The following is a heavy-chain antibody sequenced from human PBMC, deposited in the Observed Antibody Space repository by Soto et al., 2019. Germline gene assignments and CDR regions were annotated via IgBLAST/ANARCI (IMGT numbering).Heavy chain of an antibody. J-gene: IGHJ6*02. D-gene: IGHD4-17*01. CDR3: AKDRSDGDLDYYNGMDV. CDR2: ISFDGGNK. Sequence: QVQLVESGGGVVQPGRSLRLSCAASGFTFSSFGIHWVSQAPGKGLEWVAVISFDGGNKYYADSVKGRFTISRDNSKNTLSLQMNGLRAEDTAVYYCAKDRSDGDLDYYNGMDVWGQGTTVTVSS. CDR1: GFTFSSFG. V-gene: IGHV3-30*18.